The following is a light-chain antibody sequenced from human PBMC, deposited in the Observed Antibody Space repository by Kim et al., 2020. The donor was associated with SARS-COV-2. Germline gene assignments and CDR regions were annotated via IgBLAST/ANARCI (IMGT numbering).Light chain of an antibody. CDR2: QDT. Sequence: SVSPGQTASITCSGDKLGDKYVWWYQQKPGQSPVVVIYQDTKRPSGIPERFSGSNAGNTATLTVSGTHAMDEADYYCQAWDSSTYVFGTGTKVTVL. CDR1: KLGDKY. V-gene: IGLV3-1*01. J-gene: IGLJ1*01. CDR3: QAWDSSTYV.